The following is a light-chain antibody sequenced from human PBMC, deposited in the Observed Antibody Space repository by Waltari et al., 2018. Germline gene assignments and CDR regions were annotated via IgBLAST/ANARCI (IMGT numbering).Light chain of an antibody. CDR1: QSVTQA. J-gene: IGKJ1*01. V-gene: IGKV3-20*01. CDR2: GAS. CDR3: QHYVRLPAT. Sequence: EILLTQSPGTLSLSPGERATLSCRASQSVTQALAWYQQKPGQAPRLLIYGASTRATGIPDRFSGSGSGTDFSLTISRLEPEDFAVYDCQHYVRLPATFGQGTKVEIK.